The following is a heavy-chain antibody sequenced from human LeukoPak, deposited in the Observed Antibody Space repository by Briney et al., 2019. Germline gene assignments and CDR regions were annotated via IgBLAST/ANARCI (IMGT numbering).Heavy chain of an antibody. J-gene: IGHJ4*02. CDR3: ARDRRLASYDC. CDR2: IYQSGST. Sequence: SETLSLTCTVSGYSISSGYCWGWIRQPPGKGLEWIGCIYQSGSTYYNPSLKSRVTISVDTSKNQFSLRLSSVTAADTAVYYCARDRRLASYDCWGQGTLVTVSS. CDR1: GYSISSGYC. D-gene: IGHD3-22*01. V-gene: IGHV4-38-2*02.